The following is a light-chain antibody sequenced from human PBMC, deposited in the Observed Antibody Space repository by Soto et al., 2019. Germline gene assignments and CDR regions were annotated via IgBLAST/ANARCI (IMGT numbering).Light chain of an antibody. CDR2: GAS. J-gene: IGKJ4*01. CDR3: QQYGRARLT. V-gene: IGKV3-20*01. Sequence: IVLTQSPGTLSLSPGERATLSCRASQSVTSYLAWYQQKPGQAPRLLIFGASFRAIDVPDRFTAGGSGTDFTLTISRLEPEDYAVYYCQQYGRARLTFGGGTKV. CDR1: QSVTSY.